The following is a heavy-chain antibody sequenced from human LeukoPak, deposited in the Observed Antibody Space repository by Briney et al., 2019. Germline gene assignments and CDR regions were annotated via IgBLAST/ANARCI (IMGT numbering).Heavy chain of an antibody. Sequence: GRSLSLSCAASGFALSSNGMHWVRQSPSKGLEWVAVMSYDGSQKYYADSVKGRFTTSRDISKNTLYLHMNSLRVEDTAVYYCARGNVLVWFGELSVWGQGTLVTVSS. CDR1: GFALSSNG. D-gene: IGHD3-10*01. CDR2: MSYDGSQK. V-gene: IGHV3-30*03. J-gene: IGHJ4*02. CDR3: ARGNVLVWFGELSV.